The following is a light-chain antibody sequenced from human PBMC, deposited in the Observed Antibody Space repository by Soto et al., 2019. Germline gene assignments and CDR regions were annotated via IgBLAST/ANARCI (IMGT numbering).Light chain of an antibody. Sequence: EIVMTQSPATLSVSPGGRATLSCRASQSVKSYLAWYQLRPGQPPRLLIYGASTRATGIPARFSGSGSGPEFSLTISSLQSEDFAVYFCQQYNTWPPRYTFGQGTKLEI. J-gene: IGKJ2*01. V-gene: IGKV3-15*01. CDR2: GAS. CDR3: QQYNTWPPRYT. CDR1: QSVKSY.